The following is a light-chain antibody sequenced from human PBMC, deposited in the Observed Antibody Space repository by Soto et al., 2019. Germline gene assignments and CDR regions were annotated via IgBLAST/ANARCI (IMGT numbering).Light chain of an antibody. Sequence: DIQMTQSPSTLSASVGDRVTITCRASQSISSWLAWYQQKPGKAPNLLIYDASSLESGVPSRFSGSGSGTEFTLTISSLQPEDFATYYCLQHNSYPWTFGQGTKVDI. CDR3: LQHNSYPWT. CDR2: DAS. J-gene: IGKJ1*01. CDR1: QSISSW. V-gene: IGKV1-5*01.